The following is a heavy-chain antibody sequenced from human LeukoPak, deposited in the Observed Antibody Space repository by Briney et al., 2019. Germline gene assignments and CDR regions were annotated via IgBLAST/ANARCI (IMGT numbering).Heavy chain of an antibody. CDR3: VTESGTSLKY. D-gene: IGHD1-7*01. CDR1: GFAFTNAW. CDR2: IKSKTDAETT. V-gene: IGHV3-15*01. Sequence: GGSLRLSCAASGFAFTNAWMSRVRQAPGKGLEWVGRIKSKTDAETTDYAAPVKGRFTISRDDSKNTVYLQMNSLKTEDTAVYYCVTESGTSLKYWGQGALVTVSS. J-gene: IGHJ4*02.